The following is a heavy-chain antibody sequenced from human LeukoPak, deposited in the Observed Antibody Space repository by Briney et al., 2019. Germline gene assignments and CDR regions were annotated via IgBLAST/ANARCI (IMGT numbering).Heavy chain of an antibody. CDR2: INHSGST. D-gene: IGHD6-13*01. Sequence: SETLSLTCTVYGGSFSGYYWSWIRQPPGKGLEWIGEINHSGSTNYNPSLKSRVTISVDTSKNQFSLKLSSVTAADTAVYYCARGRIAAAPYYYYGMDVWGQGTTVTVSS. V-gene: IGHV4-34*01. J-gene: IGHJ6*02. CDR1: GGSFSGYY. CDR3: ARGRIAAAPYYYYGMDV.